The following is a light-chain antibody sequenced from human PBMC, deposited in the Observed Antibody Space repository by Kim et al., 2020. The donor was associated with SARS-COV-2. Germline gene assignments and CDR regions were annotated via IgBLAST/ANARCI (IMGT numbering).Light chain of an antibody. CDR3: QAWANNAAV. V-gene: IGLV3-1*01. Sequence: SYELTQPPSVSVSTGQTVTITCSGSNLGDKYAYWYQKKAGQSPVLVIYQHTKRPSGISQRFSGSSSGNTATLTISRAQTMDEADYYCQAWANNAAVFGGG. J-gene: IGLJ3*02. CDR2: QHT. CDR1: NLGDKY.